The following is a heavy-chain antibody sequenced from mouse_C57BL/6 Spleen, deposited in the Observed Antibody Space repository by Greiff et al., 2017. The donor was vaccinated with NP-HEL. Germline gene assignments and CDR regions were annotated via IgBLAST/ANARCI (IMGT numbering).Heavy chain of an antibody. Sequence: EVMLVESGEGLVKPGGSLKLSCAASGFTFSSYAMSWVRQTPEKRLEWVAYISSGGDYIYYADTVKGRFTISRDNARNTLYLQMSSLKSEDTAMYYCTRAYDYPWFAYWGQGTLVTVSA. J-gene: IGHJ3*01. V-gene: IGHV5-9-1*02. CDR2: ISSGGDYI. D-gene: IGHD2-4*01. CDR3: TRAYDYPWFAY. CDR1: GFTFSSYA.